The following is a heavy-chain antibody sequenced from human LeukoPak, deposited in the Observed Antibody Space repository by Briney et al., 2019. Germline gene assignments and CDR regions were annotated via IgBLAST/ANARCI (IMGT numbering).Heavy chain of an antibody. CDR2: INWNGGST. V-gene: IGHV3-20*04. Sequence: PGGSLRLSCAASGFSFDDYGMTWVRQAPGKGLEWVSGINWNGGSTGYADSVKGRFTISRDNAKNSLYLQMNSLRAEDTAVYYCARDLDYYGSGSYWDYWGQGTLVTVSS. J-gene: IGHJ4*02. CDR3: ARDLDYYGSGSYWDY. CDR1: GFSFDDYG. D-gene: IGHD3-10*01.